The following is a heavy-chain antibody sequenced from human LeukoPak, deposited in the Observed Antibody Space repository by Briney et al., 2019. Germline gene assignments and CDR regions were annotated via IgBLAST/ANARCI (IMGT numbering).Heavy chain of an antibody. CDR2: INHSGST. CDR1: GGSFSGYY. D-gene: IGHD6-13*01. Sequence: SETLSHTCAVYGGSFSGYYWSWIRQPPGKGLEWIGEINHSGSTNYNPSLKSRVTISVDTSKNQFSLKLSSVTAADTAVYYCARGRGDSSSWYSYYYYYMDVWGKGTTVTVSS. V-gene: IGHV4-34*01. J-gene: IGHJ6*03. CDR3: ARGRGDSSSWYSYYYYYMDV.